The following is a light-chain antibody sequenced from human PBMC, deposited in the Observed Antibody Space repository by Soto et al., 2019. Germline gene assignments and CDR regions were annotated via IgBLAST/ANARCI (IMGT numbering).Light chain of an antibody. V-gene: IGKV1-33*01. J-gene: IGKJ4*01. CDR2: DAS. Sequence: DIQMTQSPSSLSASVGDRVTITCQASQDIYNYLNWYQQKPGKAPNLLIYDASTLEAGVPSRFSRNESGTEFTFTISSLQPEDIATYYCQQYDNLPFTFGGGTKMEIK. CDR1: QDIYNY. CDR3: QQYDNLPFT.